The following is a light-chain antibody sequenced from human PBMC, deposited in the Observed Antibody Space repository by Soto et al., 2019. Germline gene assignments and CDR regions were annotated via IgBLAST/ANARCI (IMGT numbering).Light chain of an antibody. CDR3: LQHNTYPLT. Sequence: QMTQSPGSLSAFVGDRVTITCRASQGITNNLGWYRQKPGRAPERLISAASKLQSGVPSRFSGSGSGTQFTLTISSLQPEDSATYFCLQHNTYPLTFGGGTKVAIK. J-gene: IGKJ4*01. CDR1: QGITNN. CDR2: AAS. V-gene: IGKV1-17*01.